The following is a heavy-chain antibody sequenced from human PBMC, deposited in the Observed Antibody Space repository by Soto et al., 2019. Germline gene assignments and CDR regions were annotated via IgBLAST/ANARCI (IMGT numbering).Heavy chain of an antibody. V-gene: IGHV4-31*03. CDR1: GGSINSGDYY. CDR3: ARGGGIVGPASDY. Sequence: PSEPLSLTCTVSGGSINSGDYYWSWIRQHPGKGLEWIGYIFYSGSTYYNPSLKSRVTISVDRSKNSLYLQMNSLRDEDTAVYYCARGGGIVGPASDYWGQGTLVTVSS. J-gene: IGHJ4*02. D-gene: IGHD1-26*01. CDR2: IFYSGST.